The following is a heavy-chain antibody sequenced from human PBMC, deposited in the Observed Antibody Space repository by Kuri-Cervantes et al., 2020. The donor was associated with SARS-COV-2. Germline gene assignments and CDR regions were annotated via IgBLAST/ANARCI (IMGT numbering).Heavy chain of an antibody. J-gene: IGHJ4*02. CDR3: ARNYGSENYFIGLIPRY. CDR1: GYVFINYS. Sequence: ASVKVSCKASGYVFINYSMHWVRQAPGQGPEWMGLINPSGGRANIAQKFQGRVRMTRDTSTSTVYMELRSLRSEDTAMYYCARNYGSENYFIGLIPRYWGQGTPVTVSS. CDR2: INPSGGRA. D-gene: IGHD3-10*01. V-gene: IGHV1-46*03.